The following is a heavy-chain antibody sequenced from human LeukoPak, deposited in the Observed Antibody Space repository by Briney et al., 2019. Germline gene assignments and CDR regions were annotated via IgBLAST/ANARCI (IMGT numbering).Heavy chain of an antibody. V-gene: IGHV4-39*01. CDR3: ASGIIAARDY. J-gene: IGHJ4*02. CDR2: IYYSGST. CDR1: GGSISSSSYY. Sequence: PSETLSLTCTVSGGSISSSSYYWGWIRQPPGKGLKWIGSIYYSGSTYYNPSLKSRVTISVDTSKNQFSLKLSSVTAADTAVYYCASGIIAARDYWGQGTLVTVSS. D-gene: IGHD6-6*01.